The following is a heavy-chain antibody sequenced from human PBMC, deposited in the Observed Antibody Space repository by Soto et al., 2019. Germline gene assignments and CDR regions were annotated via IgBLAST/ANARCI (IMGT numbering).Heavy chain of an antibody. CDR1: GYSISSGYY. V-gene: IGHV4-38-2*02. Sequence: PSETLSLTCAVSGYSISSGYYWGWIRQPPGKGLEWIGSIYHSGSTYYNPSLKSRVTISVDTSKNQFSLKLSSVTAADTAVYYCAREVLTGTTSETQNWFDPWGQGTLVTVSS. CDR3: AREVLTGTTSETQNWFDP. D-gene: IGHD1-7*01. J-gene: IGHJ5*02. CDR2: IYHSGST.